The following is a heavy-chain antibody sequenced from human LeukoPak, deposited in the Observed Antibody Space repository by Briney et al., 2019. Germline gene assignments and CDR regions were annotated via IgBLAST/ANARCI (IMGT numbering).Heavy chain of an antibody. CDR2: ISSSSSYI. V-gene: IGHV3-21*01. D-gene: IGHD3-10*01. CDR3: ARDLGTMVRGVGDYYGMDV. Sequence: GGSLRLSCAASGFTFSSYSMNWVRQAPGKGLEWVSSISSSSSYIYYADSVKGRFTISRDNAKNSLYLQMNSLRAEDTAVYYCARDLGTMVRGVGDYYGMDVWGQGTTVTVS. CDR1: GFTFSSYS. J-gene: IGHJ6*02.